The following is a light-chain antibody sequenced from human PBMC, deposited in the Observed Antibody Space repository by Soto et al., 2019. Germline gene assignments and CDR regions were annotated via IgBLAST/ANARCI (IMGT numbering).Light chain of an antibody. V-gene: IGLV1-40*01. CDR3: QSYDSSLSGSEI. Sequence: QSVLTQPPSVSGAPGQRVVISCAGSSSNIGAGYDLHWYQHLPGTAPKLLIYDDNNRPSGVPDRFSGSKSGTAASLAITGLQAEDEADYYCQSYDSSLSGSEIFGGGTKLTVL. J-gene: IGLJ2*01. CDR1: SSNIGAGYD. CDR2: DDN.